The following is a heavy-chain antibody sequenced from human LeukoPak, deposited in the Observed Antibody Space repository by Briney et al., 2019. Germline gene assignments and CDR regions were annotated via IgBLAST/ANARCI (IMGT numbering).Heavy chain of an antibody. D-gene: IGHD6-19*01. J-gene: IGHJ4*02. CDR3: ARDREQWLSLWHFDY. Sequence: PGGSLRLSCAASGFTFSSYEMNWVRQAPGRGLEWVSYISSGGRTIFYADSVKGRFTISRDNAKNSLYLQMNSLRAEDTAVYYCARDREQWLSLWHFDYWGQGTLVTVSS. CDR1: GFTFSSYE. CDR2: ISSGGRTI. V-gene: IGHV3-48*03.